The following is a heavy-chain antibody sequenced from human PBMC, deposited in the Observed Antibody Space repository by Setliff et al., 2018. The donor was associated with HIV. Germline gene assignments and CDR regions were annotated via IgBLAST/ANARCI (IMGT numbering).Heavy chain of an antibody. J-gene: IGHJ4*02. CDR3: AIEGAGGWLRPMPDY. D-gene: IGHD5-12*01. CDR1: GFTLNEVS. Sequence: ASVKVSCKVSGFTLNEVSIHWVRQAPGKGLEWMGYFDPQDGETVYAQKFQGRVTMTEDTSTDTAYMELSGLRSEDPAVYYCAIEGAGGWLRPMPDYWGQGTLVTVS. CDR2: FDPQDGET. V-gene: IGHV1-24*01.